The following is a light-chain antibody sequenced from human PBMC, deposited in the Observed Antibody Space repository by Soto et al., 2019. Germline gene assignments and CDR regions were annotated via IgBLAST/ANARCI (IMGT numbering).Light chain of an antibody. J-gene: IGKJ1*01. CDR2: SAS. Sequence: DIVMTQSPATLSVSPGGRATLSCRASQSISDTLAWYQQKPGQAPRLLIYSASRRATGFPGRFSGSGSGTDFTLTISSLQSEDLAVYYCQQYDNLPWTFGQGTKVDIK. CDR1: QSISDT. CDR3: QQYDNLPWT. V-gene: IGKV3-15*01.